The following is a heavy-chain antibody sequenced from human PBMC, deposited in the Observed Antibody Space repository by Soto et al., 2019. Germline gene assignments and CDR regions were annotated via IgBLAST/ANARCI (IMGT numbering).Heavy chain of an antibody. CDR2: IYYSGST. Sequence: PSETLSLTCTVSGGSISSHYWSWIRRPPGKGLEWIGYIYYSGSTNYNPSLKSRVTISVDTSKNQFSLKLSSVTAADTAVYYCARDSARGVEYYYYYYGMDVWAQGTTVTVSS. D-gene: IGHD3-10*01. CDR1: GGSISSHY. V-gene: IGHV4-59*11. CDR3: ARDSARGVEYYYYYYGMDV. J-gene: IGHJ6*02.